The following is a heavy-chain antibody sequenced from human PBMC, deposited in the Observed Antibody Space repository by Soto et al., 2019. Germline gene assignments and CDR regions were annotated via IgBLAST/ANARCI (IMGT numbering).Heavy chain of an antibody. CDR3: ARDQELGGSWIYYYYGMDV. V-gene: IGHV1-3*01. CDR1: GYTFTSYA. J-gene: IGHJ6*02. Sequence: ASLKVSCKASGYTFTSYAMHWVRQAPGQRLEWMGWINAGNGNTKYSQKFQGRVTITRDTSASTAYMELSSLRSEDTAVYYCARDQELGGSWIYYYYGMDVWGQGTTVTVSS. CDR2: INAGNGNT. D-gene: IGHD2-15*01.